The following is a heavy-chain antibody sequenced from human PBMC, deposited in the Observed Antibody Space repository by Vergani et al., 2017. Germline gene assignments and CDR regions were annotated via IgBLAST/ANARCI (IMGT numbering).Heavy chain of an antibody. CDR1: GGSISSGDYY. CDR3: ARDITVGAYFDY. CDR2: IYYSGST. Sequence: QVQLQESGPGLVKPSQTLSLTCTVSGGSISSGDYYWSWIRQPPGKGLEWIGYIYYSGSTYYNPSLKSRVTISVDTSKNTLYLQMNSLRAEDTAVYYCARDITVGAYFDYWGQGTLVTVSS. D-gene: IGHD1-26*01. J-gene: IGHJ4*02. V-gene: IGHV4-30-4*01.